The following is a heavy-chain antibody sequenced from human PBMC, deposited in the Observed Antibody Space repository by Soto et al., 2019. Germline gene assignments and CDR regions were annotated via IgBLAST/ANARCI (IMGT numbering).Heavy chain of an antibody. CDR1: GFTFSGSA. V-gene: IGHV3-73*01. CDR2: IRSKANIYAT. D-gene: IGHD3-22*01. Sequence: PGGSLRLSCAASGFTFSGSAMHWVRQASGKGLEWVGRIRSKANIYATAYAASVKGRFTISRDDSKNTAYLQMNSLKTEDTAVYYCTRHGHSSGYWAPLYGMDVWGQGTTVTVSS. CDR3: TRHGHSSGYWAPLYGMDV. J-gene: IGHJ6*02.